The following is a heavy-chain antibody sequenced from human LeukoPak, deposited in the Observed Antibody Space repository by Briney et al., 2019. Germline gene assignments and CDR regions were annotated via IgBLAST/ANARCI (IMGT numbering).Heavy chain of an antibody. Sequence: SETLSLTCTVSDGSMSSYSWNCVRQPAGKGLDWIGYIYYSGSTNYNPSLKSRVTISVDTSKNQFSLKLSSVTAADTAVYYCARGSFNDFWSGYDYWGQGTLVTVSS. CDR1: DGSMSSYS. V-gene: IGHV4-59*01. J-gene: IGHJ4*02. D-gene: IGHD3-3*01. CDR3: ARGSFNDFWSGYDY. CDR2: IYYSGST.